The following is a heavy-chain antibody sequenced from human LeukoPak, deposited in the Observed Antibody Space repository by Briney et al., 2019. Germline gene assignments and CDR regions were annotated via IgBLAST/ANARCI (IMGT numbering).Heavy chain of an antibody. Sequence: SETLSLTCTVSGDSISSSGYFWGWIRQPPGKGLEYIGSIYYSGSTYYNPSLKSRATISVDTSKNQFSLKLSSVIAADTAVYYCARVNAVKTRFRAFDIWGQGTMVTVSS. D-gene: IGHD4-23*01. CDR3: ARVNAVKTRFRAFDI. CDR1: GDSISSSGYF. J-gene: IGHJ3*02. CDR2: IYYSGST. V-gene: IGHV4-39*07.